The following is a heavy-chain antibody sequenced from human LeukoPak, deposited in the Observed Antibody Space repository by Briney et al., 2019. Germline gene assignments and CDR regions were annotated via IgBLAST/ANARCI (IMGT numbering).Heavy chain of an antibody. D-gene: IGHD6-19*01. CDR1: GYTFTGYY. V-gene: IGHV1-2*02. Sequence: ASVKVSCKASGYTFTGYYIYWVRQAPGQGLEWMGWINPNSGGTNYAQKFQGRVTMTRDTSISTAYMELNRLTSDDTAVYYCARGQYSSGLGLLDYWGQGTLVTVSS. CDR3: ARGQYSSGLGLLDY. J-gene: IGHJ4*02. CDR2: INPNSGGT.